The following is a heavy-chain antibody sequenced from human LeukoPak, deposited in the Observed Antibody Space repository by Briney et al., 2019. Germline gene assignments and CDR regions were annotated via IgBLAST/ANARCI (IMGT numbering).Heavy chain of an antibody. Sequence: SGTLSLTCTVSDEVITSNNWWSWVRQSPGKGLEWIGEIFHSGTTRYKATLESRVTMLLDKSKNQFSLRLNSVTAADTAVYFCARLRLSGGSFSVGWFDPWGQGIQVTVSS. J-gene: IGHJ5*02. CDR2: IFHSGTT. D-gene: IGHD1-26*01. CDR3: ARLRLSGGSFSVGWFDP. V-gene: IGHV4-4*02. CDR1: DEVITSNNW.